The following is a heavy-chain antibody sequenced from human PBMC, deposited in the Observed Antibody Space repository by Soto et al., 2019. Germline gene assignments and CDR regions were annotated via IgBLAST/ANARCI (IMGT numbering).Heavy chain of an antibody. CDR3: ARDAYSQFDC. V-gene: IGHV4-61*08. CDR2: IYYSGST. CDR1: GVSANGGGSY. Sequence: PSETLSLTCTVSGVSANGGGSYWNWIRQPPGKGLEWIGYIYYSGSTKYNPSLESRVAISVDTSKNQFSLKLSSVTAADTAVYYCARDAYSQFDCWGRGTLVT. D-gene: IGHD4-4*01. J-gene: IGHJ4*02.